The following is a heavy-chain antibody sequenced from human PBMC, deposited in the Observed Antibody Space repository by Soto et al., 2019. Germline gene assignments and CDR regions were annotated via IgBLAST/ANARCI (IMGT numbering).Heavy chain of an antibody. CDR3: AKERLRLGELSLYPDY. CDR2: ISGSGGST. J-gene: IGHJ4*02. Sequence: GGSLRLSCAASGFTFSSYAMSWIRQAPGKGLEWVSAISGSGGSTYYADSVKGRFTISRDNSKNTLYLQMNSLRAEDTAVYYCAKERLRLGELSLYPDYWGQGXLVTVYS. CDR1: GFTFSSYA. D-gene: IGHD3-16*02. V-gene: IGHV3-23*01.